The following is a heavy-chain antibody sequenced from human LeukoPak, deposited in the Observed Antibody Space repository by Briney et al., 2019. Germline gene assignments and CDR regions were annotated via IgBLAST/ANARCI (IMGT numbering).Heavy chain of an antibody. CDR1: GGSISSGGYY. CDR2: IYYSGST. Sequence: SETLSLTCTVSGGSISSGGYYWSWIRQHPGKGLEWIGYIYYSGSTYYNPSLKSRVTISVDTSKNQFSLKLSSVTAADTAVYYCARDYGDYGMDVWGQGTTATVSS. V-gene: IGHV4-31*03. D-gene: IGHD4-17*01. J-gene: IGHJ6*02. CDR3: ARDYGDYGMDV.